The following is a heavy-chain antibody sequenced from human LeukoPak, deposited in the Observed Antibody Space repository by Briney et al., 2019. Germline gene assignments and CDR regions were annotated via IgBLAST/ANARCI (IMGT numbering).Heavy chain of an antibody. Sequence: SETLSLTCAVYGGSFSGYYWSWIRQPPGKGLEWIGEINHSGSTNYNPSLKSRVTISVDTSKNQFSLKLSSVTAADTAVYYCARSVEGYCRGGSCYSYFYYMDVWGKGTTVTVSS. CDR2: INHSGST. V-gene: IGHV4-34*01. CDR1: GGSFSGYY. J-gene: IGHJ6*03. CDR3: ARSVEGYCRGGSCYSYFYYMDV. D-gene: IGHD2-15*01.